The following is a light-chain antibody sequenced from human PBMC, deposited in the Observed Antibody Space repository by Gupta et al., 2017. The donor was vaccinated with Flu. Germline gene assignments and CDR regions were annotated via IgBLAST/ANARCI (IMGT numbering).Light chain of an antibody. CDR2: DAS. J-gene: IGKJ1*01. CDR1: ETIGSR. CDR3: HQTYSVPT. V-gene: IGKV1-39*01. Sequence: DIQMTQSPSSLSASIGDRVIITCRASETIGSRVNWYQQKSGEAPRLLIYDASTLQTGAPSRFSGSGSGTAFSLTISSLQPEDYASYYCHQTYSVPTFGQGTKVEI.